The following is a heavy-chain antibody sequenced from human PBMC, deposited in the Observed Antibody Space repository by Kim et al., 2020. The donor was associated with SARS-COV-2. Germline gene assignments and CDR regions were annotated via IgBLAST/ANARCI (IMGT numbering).Heavy chain of an antibody. CDR2: IYYSGST. CDR3: ASAIRGYYSGGSCLGNYYYGMDG. Sequence: SETLSLTCTVSGGSISSYYWSWIRQPPGKGLEWIGYIYYSGSTNYNPSLKSRVTISVDTSNNQFSLKLSSVTAAATAVYYCASAIRGYYSGGSCLGNYYYGMDGWGQGTTVTVSS. CDR1: GGSISSYY. V-gene: IGHV4-59*13. D-gene: IGHD2-15*01. J-gene: IGHJ6*02.